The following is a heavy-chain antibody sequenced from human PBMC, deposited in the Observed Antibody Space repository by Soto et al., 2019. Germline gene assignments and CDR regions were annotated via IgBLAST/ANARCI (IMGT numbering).Heavy chain of an antibody. CDR2: ISGSGGST. J-gene: IGHJ6*03. V-gene: IGHV3-23*01. CDR3: AKDAVYYYYYYMDV. CDR1: GFTFSSYA. D-gene: IGHD6-19*01. Sequence: GALRLSCAASGFTFSSYAMSWVRQAPGKGLEWVSAISGSGGSTYYADSVKGRFTISRDNSKNTLYLQMNSLRAEDTAVYYCAKDAVYYYYYYMDVWGKGTTVTVSS.